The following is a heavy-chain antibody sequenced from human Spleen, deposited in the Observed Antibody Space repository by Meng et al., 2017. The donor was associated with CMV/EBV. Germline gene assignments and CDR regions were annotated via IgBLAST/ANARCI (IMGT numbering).Heavy chain of an antibody. J-gene: IGHJ4*02. CDR2: VSASTGSA. D-gene: IGHD1-26*01. Sequence: CKASGYTFRLYDISWVRQVPGQGLEWMGRVSASTGSAIYAQNLQGRVSMTTDTSTTTAYLDLTNLRSNDTALYYCARFGAYTGSYGHWGQGTLVTVSS. V-gene: IGHV1-18*01. CDR3: ARFGAYTGSYGH. CDR1: GYTFRLYD.